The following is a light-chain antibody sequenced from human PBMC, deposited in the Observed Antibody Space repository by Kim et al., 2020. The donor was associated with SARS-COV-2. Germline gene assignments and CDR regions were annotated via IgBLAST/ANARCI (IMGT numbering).Light chain of an antibody. CDR1: QTVSNNY. CDR2: GAS. CDR3: QQYAISYT. J-gene: IGKJ2*01. Sequence: DIVLTQSPGTLSLSPGERATLSCRASQTVSNNYLAWYQQKPGQAPRLLIYGASSRATGIPDRFSASGSGTDFALTVSRLEPEDFALYYCQQYAISYTFGQGTKLEI. V-gene: IGKV3-20*01.